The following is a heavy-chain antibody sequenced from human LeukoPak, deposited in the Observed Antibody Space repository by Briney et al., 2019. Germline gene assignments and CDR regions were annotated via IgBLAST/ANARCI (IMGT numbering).Heavy chain of an antibody. J-gene: IGHJ4*02. CDR3: ARALPGSWLYNY. D-gene: IGHD3-22*01. CDR1: GGSISSGGYY. V-gene: IGHV4-31*03. CDR2: IYYSGST. Sequence: PSETLSLTFTVSGGSISSGGYYWSWIRQHPGKGLEWIGYIYYSGSTYYNPSLKSRVTISVDTSKNQFSLKLSSVTAADTAVYYCARALPGSWLYNYWGQGTLVTVSS.